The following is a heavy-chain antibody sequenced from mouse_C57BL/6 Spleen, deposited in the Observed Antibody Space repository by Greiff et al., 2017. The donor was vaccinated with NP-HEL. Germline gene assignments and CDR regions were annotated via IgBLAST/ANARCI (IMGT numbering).Heavy chain of an antibody. CDR3: ARDRLTGTFDY. CDR2: ISDGGSYT. J-gene: IGHJ2*01. CDR1: GFTFSSYA. D-gene: IGHD4-1*01. Sequence: EVQRVESGGGLVKPGGSLKLSCAASGFTFSSYAMSWVRQTPEKRLAWVATISDGGSYTYYPDNVKGRFTISRDNAKNNLYLQMSHLKSEDTAMYYCARDRLTGTFDYWGKGTTLTVSS. V-gene: IGHV5-4*01.